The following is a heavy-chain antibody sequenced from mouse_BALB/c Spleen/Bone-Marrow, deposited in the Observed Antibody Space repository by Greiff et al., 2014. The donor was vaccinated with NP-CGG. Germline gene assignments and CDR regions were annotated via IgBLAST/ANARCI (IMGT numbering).Heavy chain of an antibody. CDR1: GFNIKDYY. CDR2: IDPENGDT. V-gene: IGHV14-4*02. CDR3: TREEFPAPWFAY. Sequence: EVQLQQSGAELVRSGASVKLSCTASGFNIKDYYMHWVKQRPEQGLEWIGWIDPENGDTDYDQKFQGKATMTADTSSNTAYLQLSSLTSEDTAVYYCTREEFPAPWFAYWGQGTLVTVSA. J-gene: IGHJ3*01.